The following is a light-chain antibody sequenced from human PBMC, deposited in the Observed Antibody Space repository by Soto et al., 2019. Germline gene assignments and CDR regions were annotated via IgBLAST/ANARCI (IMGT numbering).Light chain of an antibody. CDR2: GAS. J-gene: IGKJ2*01. CDR1: QGISSY. Sequence: DIQLTQSPSFLSASVGDRVTITCRASQGISSYLAWYQQKPGKAPKLLIYGASTLRSGVPSRFSGSGSGTEFTLTSSSLQPEDSGTYYCQQLNTYWYTVGQGTKLEI. V-gene: IGKV1-9*01. CDR3: QQLNTYWYT.